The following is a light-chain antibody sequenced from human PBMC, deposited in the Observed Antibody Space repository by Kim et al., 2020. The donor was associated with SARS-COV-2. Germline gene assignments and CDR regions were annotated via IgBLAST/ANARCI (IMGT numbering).Light chain of an antibody. J-gene: IGKJ1*01. CDR2: DAS. V-gene: IGKV3-11*01. Sequence: EIVLTQSPAILSLSPGERATLSCRASQSVSNYLAWFQQKPGQAPRLLIYDASNRATGIPARFSGSGSGTDLTLTISSLEPEDFAVYYCQQRSSWPWTFGQGTKVDIK. CDR3: QQRSSWPWT. CDR1: QSVSNY.